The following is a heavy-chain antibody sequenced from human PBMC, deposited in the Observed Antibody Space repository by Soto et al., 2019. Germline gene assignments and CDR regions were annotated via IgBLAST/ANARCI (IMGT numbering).Heavy chain of an antibody. CDR3: ARESRVTMIVVVIPPDY. CDR1: GFTFSSYW. CDR2: IKQDGSEK. D-gene: IGHD3-22*01. V-gene: IGHV3-7*03. J-gene: IGHJ4*02. Sequence: PGGSLRLSCAASGFTFSSYWMSWVRQAPGKGLEWVANIKQDGSEKYYVDSVKGRFTISRDNAKNSLYLQMNSLRAEDTAVYYCARESRVTMIVVVIPPDYWGQGILVTVSS.